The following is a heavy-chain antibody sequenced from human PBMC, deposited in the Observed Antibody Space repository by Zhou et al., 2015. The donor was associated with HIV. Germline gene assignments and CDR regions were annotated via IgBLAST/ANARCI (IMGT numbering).Heavy chain of an antibody. CDR1: GYTLTELS. CDR2: FDPEDGET. CDR3: ARTVSDCTNANCYKGYLDL. Sequence: QVQLVQSGAEVKKPGASVKVSCKVSGYTLTELSMHWVRQAPGKGLEWMGGFDPEDGETIYAQKFQGRVTMTADTSSSTVYMELRSLRSDDTAVYFCARTVSDCTNANCYKGYLDLWGXAPLSLS. V-gene: IGHV1-24*01. D-gene: IGHD2-2*02. J-gene: IGHJ2*01.